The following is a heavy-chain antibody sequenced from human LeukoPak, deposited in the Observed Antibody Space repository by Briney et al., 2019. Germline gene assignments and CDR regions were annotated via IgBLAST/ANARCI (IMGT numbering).Heavy chain of an antibody. CDR2: ISYDGSNK. CDR1: GFTFSSYA. Sequence: AGSLRLSCAASGFTFSSYAMHWVRQAPGKGLEWVAAISYDGSNKYYADSVKGRFTISRDNSKNTLYLQMNSLRAEDTAVYYCARDFYDFWSGYYGGGYYYYGMDVWGQGTTVTVSS. V-gene: IGHV3-30-3*01. J-gene: IGHJ6*02. D-gene: IGHD3-3*01. CDR3: ARDFYDFWSGYYGGGYYYYGMDV.